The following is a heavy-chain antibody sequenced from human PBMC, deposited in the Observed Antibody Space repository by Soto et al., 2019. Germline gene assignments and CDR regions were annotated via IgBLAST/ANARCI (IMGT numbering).Heavy chain of an antibody. J-gene: IGHJ4*02. CDR2: ISGSGVST. V-gene: IGHV3-23*01. CDR1: GFTFSSYA. D-gene: IGHD6-6*01. Sequence: EVQLLESGGGLVQPGGSLRHSCAASGFTFSSYAMSWVRQAPGKGLEGVSGISGSGVSTYYADSVKGRFTISRDNSKSTLYLQMNSLRAEDTAVYYCAKDRERIATRSIDYWGQGTLVSVSS. CDR3: AKDRERIATRSIDY.